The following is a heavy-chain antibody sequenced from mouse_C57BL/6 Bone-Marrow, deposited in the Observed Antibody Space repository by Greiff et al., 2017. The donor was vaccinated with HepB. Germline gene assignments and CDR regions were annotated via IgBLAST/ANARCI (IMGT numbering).Heavy chain of an antibody. CDR1: GFSLTSYG. V-gene: IGHV2-5*01. CDR3: AARWLLRYYAMDY. Sequence: VKLVESGPGLVQPSQSLSITCTVSGFSLTSYGVHWVRQSPGKGLEWLGVIWRGGSTDYNAAFMSRLSITKDNSKSQVFFKMNSLQADDTAIYYCAARWLLRYYAMDYWGQGTSVTVSS. J-gene: IGHJ4*01. CDR2: IWRGGST. D-gene: IGHD2-3*01.